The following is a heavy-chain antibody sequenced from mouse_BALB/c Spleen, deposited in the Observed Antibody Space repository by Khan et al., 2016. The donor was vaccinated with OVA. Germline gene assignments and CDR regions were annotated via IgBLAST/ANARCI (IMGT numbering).Heavy chain of an antibody. V-gene: IGHV5-6*01. CDR1: GYSFSSYC. D-gene: IGHD4-1*01. CDR2: LSSDGGYT. Sequence: EVQLEESGPDLVKPGGSLKLSCAASGYSFSSYCMCWVIQHPDKSMVWVARLSSDGGYTNYQESVKGRFTITRDNAKNTFYLQLSVLTSEDTAIYYCAGHLTGAFDYWGQGTMVTVSS. CDR3: AGHLTGAFDY. J-gene: IGHJ2*01.